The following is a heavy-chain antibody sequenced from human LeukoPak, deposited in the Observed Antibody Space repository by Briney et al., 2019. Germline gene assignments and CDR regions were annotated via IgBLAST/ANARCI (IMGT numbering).Heavy chain of an antibody. J-gene: IGHJ4*02. V-gene: IGHV3-30-3*01. CDR3: ARDGEGIVLRFLEWLLSNFDY. CDR2: ISYDGSNK. Sequence: GGSLRLSCAASGFTFSSYAMHWVRQAPGKGLEWVAVISYDGSNKYYADSVKGRFTISRDNSKNTLYLQMNSLRAEDTAVYYCARDGEGIVLRFLEWLLSNFDYWGQGTLVTVSS. D-gene: IGHD3-3*01. CDR1: GFTFSSYA.